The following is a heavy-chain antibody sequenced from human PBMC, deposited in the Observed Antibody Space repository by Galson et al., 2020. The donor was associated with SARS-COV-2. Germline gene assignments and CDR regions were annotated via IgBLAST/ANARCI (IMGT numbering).Heavy chain of an antibody. CDR2: IIHILGIA. CDR3: ARGGYYYDSSGYHMDY. D-gene: IGHD3-22*01. Sequence: SVKVSCKASGGTFSSYAISWVRQAPGQGLEWMGRIIHILGIANYAQKFQGRVTITADKSTSTAYMELSSLRSEDTAVYYCARGGYYYDSSGYHMDYWGQGTLVTVSS. V-gene: IGHV1-69*04. CDR1: GGTFSSYA. J-gene: IGHJ4*02.